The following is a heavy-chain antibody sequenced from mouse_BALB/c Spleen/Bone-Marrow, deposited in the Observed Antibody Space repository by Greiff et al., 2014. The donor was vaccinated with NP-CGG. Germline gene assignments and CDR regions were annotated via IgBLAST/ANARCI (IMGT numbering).Heavy chain of an antibody. V-gene: IGHV14-3*02. CDR2: IDPANGNT. CDR3: ARWLLPYGLDY. D-gene: IGHD2-3*01. CDR1: GFNIKDTY. Sequence: EVQLQQSGAELVKPGASVKLSCTASGFNIKDTYMHWVKQRPEQGLEWIGRIDPANGNTKYDPKFQGKATITADTSSNTAYLQLSSLTSEDTAVYYCARWLLPYGLDYWGQGTSVPVSS. J-gene: IGHJ4*01.